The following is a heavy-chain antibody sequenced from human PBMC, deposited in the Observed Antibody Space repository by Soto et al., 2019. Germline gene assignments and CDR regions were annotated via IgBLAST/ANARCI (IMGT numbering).Heavy chain of an antibody. CDR2: INPNSGGT. CDR3: ARDSSYFEDGYTLVSLAV. Sequence: QVQLVQSGAEVKKPGASVKVSCKASGYTFTGYYIHWVRQAPGQGLEWMGWINPNSGGTNYAQTFQGRVTMTWDTAISTAYMELSRRRSDDTAVYYCARDSSYFEDGYTLVSLAVWGQGTTVTVSS. CDR1: GYTFTGYY. D-gene: IGHD5-12*01. J-gene: IGHJ6*02. V-gene: IGHV1-2*02.